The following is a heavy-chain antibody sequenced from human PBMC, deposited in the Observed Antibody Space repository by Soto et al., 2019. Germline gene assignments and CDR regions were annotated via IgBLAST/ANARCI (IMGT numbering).Heavy chain of an antibody. CDR1: GLSITNSEMG. Sequence: QVTLKESGPALVKPTETLTLRCTVSGLSITNSEMGVSWIRQPPGQPLEWLAHIDSSGEKSYRTFLKSRLANSKDTSKGPIVLTMTTMDPADPATYYCARRHLAVAVSHWFDPWGQGIPVTVSS. D-gene: IGHD3-16*01. CDR3: ARRHLAVAVSHWFDP. V-gene: IGHV2-26*01. CDR2: IDSSGEK. J-gene: IGHJ5*02.